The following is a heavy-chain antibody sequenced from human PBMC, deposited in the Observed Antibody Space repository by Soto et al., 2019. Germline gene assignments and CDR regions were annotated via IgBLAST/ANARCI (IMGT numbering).Heavy chain of an antibody. Sequence: GGSLRLSCAASGFTFDDYAMHWVRQAPGKGLEWVSGISWNSGSIGYADSVKGRFTISRDNAKNSLYLQMNSLRAEDTALYYCAKEPSHTLSYYYMDVWGKGTTVTVSS. J-gene: IGHJ6*03. CDR1: GFTFDDYA. CDR3: AKEPSHTLSYYYMDV. V-gene: IGHV3-9*01. CDR2: ISWNSGSI. D-gene: IGHD2-2*02.